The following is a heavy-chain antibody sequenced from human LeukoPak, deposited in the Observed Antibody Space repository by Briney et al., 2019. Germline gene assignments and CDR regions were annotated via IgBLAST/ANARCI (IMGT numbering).Heavy chain of an antibody. CDR1: GFTFSSYA. CDR2: ISGSGGST. Sequence: GGSLRLSCAASGFTFSSYAMSWVRQAPGKGLEWVSAISGSGGSTYYADSVKGRFTISRDNSKNTQYLQMNSLRAEDTAVYYCAKGPAAIGGIDYWGQGTLVTVSS. D-gene: IGHD2-2*02. V-gene: IGHV3-23*01. CDR3: AKGPAAIGGIDY. J-gene: IGHJ4*02.